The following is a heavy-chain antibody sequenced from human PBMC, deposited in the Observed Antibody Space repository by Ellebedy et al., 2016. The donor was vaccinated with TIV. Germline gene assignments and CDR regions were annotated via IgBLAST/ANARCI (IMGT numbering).Heavy chain of an antibody. CDR1: GFTFSSYW. V-gene: IGHV3-74*03. CDR2: ITNDGSST. D-gene: IGHD5-18*01. Sequence: PGGSLRLSCAASGFTFSSYWMYWVRQAPGKGLVCVSRITNDGSSTTYADSVKGRFTISRDNAKNTLYLQMNSLRADDTAVYYCARDTAMDYWGQGTLVTVSS. CDR3: ARDTAMDY. J-gene: IGHJ4*02.